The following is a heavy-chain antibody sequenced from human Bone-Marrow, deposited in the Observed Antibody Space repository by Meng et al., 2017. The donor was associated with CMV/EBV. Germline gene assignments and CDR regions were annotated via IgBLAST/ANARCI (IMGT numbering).Heavy chain of an antibody. J-gene: IGHJ3*02. Sequence: GESLKISCAASGFTFSSYWMHWVRQVPGKGLMWVSRILSDGSSTSYADSVKGRFTISRDNAKNTLYLQMNSLRAEDTTVYYCAKVTRVVPAAIGAFDIWGQGTMVTVSS. D-gene: IGHD2-2*01. CDR2: ILSDGSST. CDR3: AKVTRVVPAAIGAFDI. V-gene: IGHV3-74*01. CDR1: GFTFSSYW.